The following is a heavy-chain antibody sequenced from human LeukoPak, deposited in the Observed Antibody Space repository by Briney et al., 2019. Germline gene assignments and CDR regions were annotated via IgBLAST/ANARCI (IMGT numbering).Heavy chain of an antibody. CDR2: IYYSGST. J-gene: IGHJ4*02. D-gene: IGHD6-13*01. Sequence: SETLSLTCTVSGGSISGSSYYWGWIRQPPGKGLEWIGSIYYSGSTYYNPSLKSRVTISVDTSKNQFSLKLSSVTAADTAVYYCATSAAAYDYWGPGTLVTVSS. V-gene: IGHV4-39*01. CDR1: GGSISGSSYY. CDR3: ATSAAAYDY.